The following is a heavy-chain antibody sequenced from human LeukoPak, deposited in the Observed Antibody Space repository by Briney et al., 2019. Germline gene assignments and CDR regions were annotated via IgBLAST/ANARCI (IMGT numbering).Heavy chain of an antibody. CDR2: INPNSGGT. CDR1: GYTFTGYY. V-gene: IGHV1-2*02. J-gene: IGHJ2*01. Sequence: GASVKVSCKASGYTFTGYYMHWVRQAPGQGLEWMGWINPNSGGTNYAQKFQGRVTMTRDTSISTAYMEPSRLRSDDTAVYYCARDYGGNSQRYFDLWGRGTLVTVSS. CDR3: ARDYGGNSQRYFDL. D-gene: IGHD4-23*01.